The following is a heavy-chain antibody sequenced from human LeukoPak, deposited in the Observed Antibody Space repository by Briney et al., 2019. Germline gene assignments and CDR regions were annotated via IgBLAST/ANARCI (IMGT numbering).Heavy chain of an antibody. D-gene: IGHD3-22*01. Sequence: PSQTLSLTCTVSGGSISSGGYYWSWIRQPPGKGLEWIGYIYHSGSTYYNPSLKSRVTISVDTSKDQFSLKLNSVTVADTAVYYCARRPPYSSGYYHRDRALATDLDFWGQGTLVTVSS. CDR1: GGSISSGGYY. J-gene: IGHJ4*02. CDR2: IYHSGST. CDR3: ARRPPYSSGYYHRDRALATDLDF. V-gene: IGHV4-30-2*01.